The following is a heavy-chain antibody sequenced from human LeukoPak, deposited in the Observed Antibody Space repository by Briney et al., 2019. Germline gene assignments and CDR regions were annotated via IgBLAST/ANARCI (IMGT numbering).Heavy chain of an antibody. CDR1: GYSFTAYD. CDR3: AKDRMGGTYSFDY. CDR2: INPNTGLT. V-gene: IGHV1-8*01. Sequence: ASVKVSCKASGYSFTAYDINWVRQATGQGLEWIGYINPNTGLTEYAQKFQDRVSLTRDTSITTAYMELNTLTSEDTAVYCCAKDRMGGTYSFDYWGQGTLVTVSS. D-gene: IGHD1-26*01. J-gene: IGHJ4*02.